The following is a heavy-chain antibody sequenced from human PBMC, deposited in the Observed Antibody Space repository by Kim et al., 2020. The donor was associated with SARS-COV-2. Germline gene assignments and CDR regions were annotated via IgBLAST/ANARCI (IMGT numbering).Heavy chain of an antibody. CDR2: IIPIFGTA. Sequence: SVKVSCKASGGTFSSYAISWVRQAPGQGLEWMGGIIPIFGTANYAQKFQGRVTITADESTSTAYMELSSLRSEDTAVYYCYGSGSYGLHGFDYWGQGTLVTVSS. V-gene: IGHV1-69*13. D-gene: IGHD3-10*01. J-gene: IGHJ4*02. CDR1: GGTFSSYA. CDR3: YGSGSYGLHGFDY.